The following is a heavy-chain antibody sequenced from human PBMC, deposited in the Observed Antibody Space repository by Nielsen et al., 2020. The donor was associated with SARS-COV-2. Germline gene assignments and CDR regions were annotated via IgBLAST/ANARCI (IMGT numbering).Heavy chain of an antibody. CDR3: ARRARSSSCFDY. CDR2: INPNSGGT. V-gene: IGHV1-2*06. J-gene: IGHJ4*02. D-gene: IGHD6-6*01. Sequence: ASVKVSCKASGYTFTGYYMHWVRQAPGQGLEWMGRINPNSGGTNYAQKFQGRVTMTRDTSISTAYMELSRLRSDDTAVYYCARRARSSSCFDYWGQGTLVTVSS. CDR1: GYTFTGYY.